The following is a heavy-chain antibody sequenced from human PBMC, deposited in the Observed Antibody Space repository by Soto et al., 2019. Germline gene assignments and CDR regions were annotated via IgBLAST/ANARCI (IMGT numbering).Heavy chain of an antibody. V-gene: IGHV3-21*01. CDR1: GFTFSSYS. Sequence: GGSLSLSCAASGFTFSSYSMNSVRQAPGKGLEWVSSISSSSSYIYYADSVKGRFTISRDNAKNSLYLQMNSLRAEDTAVYYCARDRPVTTDAFDIWGQGTMVTVSS. J-gene: IGHJ3*02. CDR2: ISSSSSYI. D-gene: IGHD4-17*01. CDR3: ARDRPVTTDAFDI.